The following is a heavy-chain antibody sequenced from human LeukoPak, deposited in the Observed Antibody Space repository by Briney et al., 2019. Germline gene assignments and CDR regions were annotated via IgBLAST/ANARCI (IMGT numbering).Heavy chain of an antibody. CDR3: ARFITMMSIGNWFDP. CDR2: IYSGGST. Sequence: GGSLRLSCAASGFTVSSNYMSWVRPAPGKGLEWVSVIYSGGSTYYADPVKGRFTISRDNSKNTLYLQMNSLRAEDTAVYYCARFITMMSIGNWFDPWGQGTLVTVSS. CDR1: GFTVSSNY. D-gene: IGHD3-22*01. J-gene: IGHJ5*02. V-gene: IGHV3-66*02.